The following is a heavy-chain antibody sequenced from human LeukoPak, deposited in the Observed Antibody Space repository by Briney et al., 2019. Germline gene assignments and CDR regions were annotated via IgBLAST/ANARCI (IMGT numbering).Heavy chain of an antibody. CDR2: ISYDGSNK. D-gene: IGHD6-13*01. CDR3: AKSALAAAGIDY. CDR1: GFTFSSYG. Sequence: GSLRLSCAASGFTFSSYGMHWVRQAPGKGLEWVAVISYDGSNKYYADSVKGRFTISRDNSKNTLYLQMNSLRAEDTAVYYCAKSALAAAGIDYWGQGTLVTVSS. V-gene: IGHV3-30*18. J-gene: IGHJ4*02.